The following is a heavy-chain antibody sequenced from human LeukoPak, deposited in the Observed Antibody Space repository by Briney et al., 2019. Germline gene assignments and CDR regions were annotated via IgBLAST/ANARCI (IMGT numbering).Heavy chain of an antibody. CDR3: AKDIGYDILTGYVFDY. CDR1: GFTFDDYA. J-gene: IGHJ4*02. Sequence: GRSLRLSCAASGFTFDDYAMHWVRQAPGKGLEWVSGISWNSGSIGYADSVKGRFTISRDNAKNSLYLQMNSLRAEDTALYYCAKDIGYDILTGYVFDYWGQGTLVTVSS. V-gene: IGHV3-9*01. D-gene: IGHD3-9*01. CDR2: ISWNSGSI.